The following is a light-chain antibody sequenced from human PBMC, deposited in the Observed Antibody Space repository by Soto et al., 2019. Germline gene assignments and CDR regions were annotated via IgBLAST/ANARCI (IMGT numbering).Light chain of an antibody. CDR1: SSDIGAHNY. Sequence: QSLLTKPASVSRSPGQSITISCAGTSSDIGAHNYVSWYQQHPGKAPKLMIYDVSNRPSGISNRFSGSKSGNTASLTISGLQVEDEADYYCISLTSSPSYVFGTGTKVTVL. J-gene: IGLJ1*01. CDR2: DVS. CDR3: ISLTSSPSYV. V-gene: IGLV2-14*03.